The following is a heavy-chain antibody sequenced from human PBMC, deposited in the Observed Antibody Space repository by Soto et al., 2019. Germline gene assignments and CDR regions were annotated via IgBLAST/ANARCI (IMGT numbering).Heavy chain of an antibody. V-gene: IGHV1-8*01. Sequence: QVQLVQSGAEVKKPGASVKVSCKASGYTFTSYDINWVRQATGQGLEWMGWMNPHSGNTGYAQKFQGRVTMTRNTSIGTAYMELSSLRSEDTAVYYCARVDSSQGWFDPWGQGTLVTGSS. CDR1: GYTFTSYD. J-gene: IGHJ5*02. D-gene: IGHD6-13*01. CDR3: ARVDSSQGWFDP. CDR2: MNPHSGNT.